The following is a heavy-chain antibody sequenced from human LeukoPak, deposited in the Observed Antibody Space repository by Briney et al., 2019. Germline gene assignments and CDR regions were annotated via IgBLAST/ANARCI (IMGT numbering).Heavy chain of an antibody. Sequence: PSQTLSLTCTVSGGSISSGSYYWRWIRQPAGKGLEWIGRIYTSGSTNYNPSLKSRVTISVDTSKNQFSLKLSSVTAADTAVYYCAREDSSGYSPWGQGTLVTVSS. CDR1: GGSISSGSYY. CDR3: AREDSSGYSP. J-gene: IGHJ5*02. V-gene: IGHV4-61*02. CDR2: IYTSGST. D-gene: IGHD3-22*01.